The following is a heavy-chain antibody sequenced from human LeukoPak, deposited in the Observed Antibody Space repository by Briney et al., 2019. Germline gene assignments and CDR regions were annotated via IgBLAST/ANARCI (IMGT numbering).Heavy chain of an antibody. CDR1: GFTFTHYA. CDR2: ISSGGDST. Sequence: GGSLRLSCAASGFTFTHYAMTWVRRAPGKGLEWVSTISSGGDSTYHADSVKGRFTISRDKSKNIVFLQMNTLRAEDTAVYYCAKYGSSNWFDSWGQGTLVTVSS. V-gene: IGHV3-23*01. D-gene: IGHD2-2*01. CDR3: AKYGSSNWFDS. J-gene: IGHJ5*01.